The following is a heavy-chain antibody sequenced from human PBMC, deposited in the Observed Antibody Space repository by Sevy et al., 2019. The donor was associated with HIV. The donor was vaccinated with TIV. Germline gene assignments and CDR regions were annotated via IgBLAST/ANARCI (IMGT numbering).Heavy chain of an antibody. CDR2: ISGSGGST. CDR3: AKARYYYGSGSRYYFDY. Sequence: GGSLRLSCAASGVTFSSYAMSWVRQAPGKGLEWVSTISGSGGSTYYAHSVKGRFTISRDNSKNTLYLQMNSLRAEDTAVYYCAKARYYYGSGSRYYFDYWGQGTLVTVSS. CDR1: GVTFSSYA. D-gene: IGHD3-10*01. V-gene: IGHV3-23*01. J-gene: IGHJ4*02.